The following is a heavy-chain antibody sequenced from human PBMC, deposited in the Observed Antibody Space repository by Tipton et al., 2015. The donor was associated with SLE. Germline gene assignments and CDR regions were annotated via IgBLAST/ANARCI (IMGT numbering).Heavy chain of an antibody. Sequence: TLSLTCTVSGGSISFDYWSLIRQCAGRGLEWIGRIYSSGGRDYNPSLRSRVTMSIDASQNRVSLRLKSVSAADTAVYYCARGSDGEYVRYFDVWGPGTLVTVSS. CDR3: ARGSDGEYVRYFDV. CDR1: GGSISFDY. V-gene: IGHV4-4*07. D-gene: IGHD4-17*01. CDR2: IYSSGGR. J-gene: IGHJ2*01.